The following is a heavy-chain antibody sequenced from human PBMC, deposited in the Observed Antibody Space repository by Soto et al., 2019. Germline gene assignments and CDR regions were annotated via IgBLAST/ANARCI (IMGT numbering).Heavy chain of an antibody. CDR1: GFTFSSYA. CDR2: ISGSGGST. J-gene: IGHJ3*02. Sequence: EVQLLESGGGLVQPGGSLRLSCAASGFTFSSYAMSWVRQAPGKGLEWVSAISGSGGSTYYADSVKGRFTISRDNSKNTLYLQMNSLRAEDTAVYYCAKDTLGGGWLGSGFAFDIWGQGTMVTVSS. D-gene: IGHD6-19*01. V-gene: IGHV3-23*01. CDR3: AKDTLGGGWLGSGFAFDI.